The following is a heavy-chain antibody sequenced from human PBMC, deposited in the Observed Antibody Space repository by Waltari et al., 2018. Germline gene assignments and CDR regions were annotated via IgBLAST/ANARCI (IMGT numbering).Heavy chain of an antibody. CDR3: AREKGYSSGNFDY. CDR1: GYSFTTYW. CDR2: VYIDDSES. V-gene: IGHV5-51*01. D-gene: IGHD6-19*01. Sequence: EVQLVQSGAEMKKPGESLKISCQGFGYSFTTYWIAWVRQMPGKGLEWMGFVYIDDSESRYSPSFQGQVTISADKSTNTAYVQWSSLKPSDTATYYCAREKGYSSGNFDYWGQGTLVTVSS. J-gene: IGHJ4*02.